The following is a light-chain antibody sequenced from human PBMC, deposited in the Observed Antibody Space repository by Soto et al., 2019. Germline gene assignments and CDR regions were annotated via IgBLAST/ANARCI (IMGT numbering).Light chain of an antibody. J-gene: IGLJ1*01. CDR2: DVN. CDR1: SSDVGAYNF. Sequence: QSVLAQPRSVSGSPGESVTISCTGSSSDVGAYNFASWYQQHPGAAPKLLIHDVNKRPPGVPDRFSASKSGNTASLTISGLPAEDEADYYCCSYAGEYKYVFGSGKKVTV. CDR3: CSYAGEYKYV. V-gene: IGLV2-11*01.